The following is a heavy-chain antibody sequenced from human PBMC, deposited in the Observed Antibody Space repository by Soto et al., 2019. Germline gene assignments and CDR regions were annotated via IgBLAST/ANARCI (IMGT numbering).Heavy chain of an antibody. CDR1: GGSISSYY. J-gene: IGHJ4*02. V-gene: IGHV4-34*01. CDR3: ARDKITGLFDY. CDR2: INHSGST. Sequence: SETLSLTCTVSGGSISSYYWSWIRQPPGTGLEWIGEINHSGSTNYNPSLKSRVTISVDTSKNQFSLKLTSVTAADTAVYYCARDKITGLFDYWGQGALVTVSS. D-gene: IGHD2-8*02.